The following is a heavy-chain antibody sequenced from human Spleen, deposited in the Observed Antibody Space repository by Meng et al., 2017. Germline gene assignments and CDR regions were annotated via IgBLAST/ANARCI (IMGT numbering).Heavy chain of an antibody. Sequence: VHSGNEVKKPGASVQVSCDASGYNLSSDGFSWVRQAPGQGLEWLGWINTYNGKTDYAQKFQGRITMTTDTFTSTGYMELRNLRSDDTAVYYCATRGNPYLNCWGQGTLVTVSS. CDR3: ATRGNPYLNC. V-gene: IGHV1-18*01. CDR2: INTYNGKT. CDR1: GYNLSSDG. J-gene: IGHJ4*02.